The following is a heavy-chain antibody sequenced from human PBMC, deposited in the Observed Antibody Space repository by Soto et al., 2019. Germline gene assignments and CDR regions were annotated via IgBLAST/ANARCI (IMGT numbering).Heavy chain of an antibody. V-gene: IGHV3-30-3*01. D-gene: IGHD6-13*01. CDR3: ARDGGIAAVLRWYDDYYDSMDV. CDR1: GFTFSSYA. Sequence: GRNLKLSCAAPGFTFSSYAMSWARQASGKGLEWVAVISYDGSNKYYADSVKGRFTISRDNSKNTLYLQMNSLRAEDKAVYYCARDGGIAAVLRWYDDYYDSMDVWGQGSSV. J-gene: IGHJ6*01. CDR2: ISYDGSNK.